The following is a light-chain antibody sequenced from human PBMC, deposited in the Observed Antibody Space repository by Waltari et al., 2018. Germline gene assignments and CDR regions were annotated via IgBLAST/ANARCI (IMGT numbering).Light chain of an antibody. CDR3: ASRDSNLNQYV. V-gene: IGLV3-19*01. CDR2: GRG. Sequence: SSELTQDPAVSVALGQTVRITCRGDSLRNYYASWYQKKPGTGPVVVIYGRGYRPSVVPDRFSGSSSVNTASFTITGTQAEDEAAYYCASRDSNLNQYVFGTGTEVSVL. J-gene: IGLJ1*01. CDR1: SLRNYY.